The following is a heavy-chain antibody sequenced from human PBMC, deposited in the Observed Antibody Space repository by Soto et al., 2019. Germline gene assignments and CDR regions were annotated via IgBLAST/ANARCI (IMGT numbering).Heavy chain of an antibody. CDR2: IYPGDSDT. Sequence: GESLKISCKGYGYTFTDYWIGWVRQMPGKGLELIGLIYPGDSDTRYSPSFQGRVTISADKSISTAFLQWSSLRPSDTAMYYCASQKTVIRGPLSSNWFDPWGQGTLVTVSS. CDR1: GYTFTDYW. D-gene: IGHD1-1*01. V-gene: IGHV5-51*01. J-gene: IGHJ5*02. CDR3: ASQKTVIRGPLSSNWFDP.